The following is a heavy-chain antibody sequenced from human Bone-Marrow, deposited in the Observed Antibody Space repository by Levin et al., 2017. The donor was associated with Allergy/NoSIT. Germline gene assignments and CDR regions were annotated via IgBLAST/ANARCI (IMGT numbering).Heavy chain of an antibody. J-gene: IGHJ4*02. D-gene: IGHD4-17*01. CDR2: INGGIDNT. CDR3: SRSLYGDYEPFDY. Sequence: GESLKISCKASGYSFTNYAMQWVRQAPGQSLEWMGWINGGIDNTKYSHKFLGRVTITRDTSANTVYMELRSLTSEDTAVYYCSRSLYGDYEPFDYWGQGTLVTVSS. CDR1: GYSFTNYA. V-gene: IGHV1-3*01.